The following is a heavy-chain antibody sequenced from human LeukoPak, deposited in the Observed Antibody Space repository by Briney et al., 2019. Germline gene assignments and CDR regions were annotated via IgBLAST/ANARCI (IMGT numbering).Heavy chain of an antibody. Sequence: GGSLRLSCAASGFTFSSYTMNWVRQAPGKGLEWVSYISSGSNTIYYAGSVKGRFTISRDNTKNSLYLQMNSSRAEDTAVYYCAIGGTMVRGGTFDYWGQGTLVTVSS. CDR2: ISSGSNTI. CDR1: GFTFSSYT. J-gene: IGHJ4*02. V-gene: IGHV3-48*04. CDR3: AIGGTMVRGGTFDY. D-gene: IGHD3-10*01.